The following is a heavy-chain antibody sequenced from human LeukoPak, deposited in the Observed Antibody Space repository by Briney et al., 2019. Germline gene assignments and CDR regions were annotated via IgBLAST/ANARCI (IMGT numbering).Heavy chain of an antibody. J-gene: IGHJ3*02. Sequence: SGTLSLTCTVSGASISSSYWSWVRQPPGKRLEWIGFIYYNGNTNSNPSLKSRVTISVDTSKNQFSLKLTSVTAADTAVYYCVKRNLENKRLLKAFDNWGQGAMVTVSS. CDR1: GASISSSY. CDR2: IYYNGNT. D-gene: IGHD2/OR15-2a*01. CDR3: VKRNLENKRLLKAFDN. V-gene: IGHV4-59*01.